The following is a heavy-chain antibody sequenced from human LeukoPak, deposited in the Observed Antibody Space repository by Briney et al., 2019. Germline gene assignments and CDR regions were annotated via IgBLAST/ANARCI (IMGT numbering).Heavy chain of an antibody. CDR1: GYTFTSYG. Sequence: GASVKVSCKASGYTFTSYGISWVRQAPGQGLEWMGWISACNGNTNYAQKLQGRVTMTTDTSTSTAYMELRSLRSDDTAVYYCARVGDFWSGYPNWFDPWGQGTLVTVSS. D-gene: IGHD3-3*01. V-gene: IGHV1-18*01. CDR3: ARVGDFWSGYPNWFDP. J-gene: IGHJ5*02. CDR2: ISACNGNT.